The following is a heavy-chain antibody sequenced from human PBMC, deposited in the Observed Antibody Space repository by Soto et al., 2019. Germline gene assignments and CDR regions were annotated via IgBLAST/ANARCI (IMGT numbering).Heavy chain of an antibody. D-gene: IGHD3-10*01. J-gene: IGHJ5*02. Sequence: ASVKVSCKASGYTFTSYAMHWVRQAPGQRLEWMGWINAGNGNTKYSQKFQGRVTITRDTSASTAYMELSSLRSEDTAVYYCARDAHPLGWFDPWGQGTPVTVSS. V-gene: IGHV1-3*01. CDR3: ARDAHPLGWFDP. CDR1: GYTFTSYA. CDR2: INAGNGNT.